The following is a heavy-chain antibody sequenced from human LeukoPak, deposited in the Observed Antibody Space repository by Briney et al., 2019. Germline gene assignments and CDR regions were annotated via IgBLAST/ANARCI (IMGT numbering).Heavy chain of an antibody. CDR1: GFTFSSYS. D-gene: IGHD6-19*01. Sequence: GGSLRLSCAASGFTFSSYSMNWVRQAPGKGLEWVSSISSSSSYIYYADSVKGRFTISRDNAKNSLYLQMNSLRAEDMALYYCAKGGGQWLTPYYFDYWGQGTLVTVSS. J-gene: IGHJ4*02. V-gene: IGHV3-21*04. CDR3: AKGGGQWLTPYYFDY. CDR2: ISSSSSYI.